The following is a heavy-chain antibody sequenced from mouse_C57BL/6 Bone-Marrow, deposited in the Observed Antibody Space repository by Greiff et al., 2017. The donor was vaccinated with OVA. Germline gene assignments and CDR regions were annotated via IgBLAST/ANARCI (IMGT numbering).Heavy chain of an antibody. CDR2: INPNNGGT. Sequence: EVQLQQSGPELVKPGASVKLSCKASGYTFPAYTLHWVKQSPGKSLAWIGFINPNNGGTSYNQKFKGKATLTVNKSSSTAYMELRSLTSEDSAVYYCARWRAYWGQGTLVTVSA. CDR3: ARWRAY. CDR1: GYTFPAYT. V-gene: IGHV1-22*01. J-gene: IGHJ3*01.